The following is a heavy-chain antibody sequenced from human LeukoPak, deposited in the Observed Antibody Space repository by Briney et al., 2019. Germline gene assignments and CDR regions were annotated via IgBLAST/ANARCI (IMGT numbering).Heavy chain of an antibody. CDR3: ADPDGPSGY. Sequence: GGSLRLSCAVSGFKFGSYWMNWVRQVPGKGLIWVAHINTNGDSANYADSVKGRFTISRDNSKNTLYLQMNSLRAEDTAVYYCADPDGPSGYWGQGTLVTVSS. J-gene: IGHJ4*02. CDR1: GFKFGSYW. CDR2: INTNGDSA. V-gene: IGHV3-74*01. D-gene: IGHD5-24*01.